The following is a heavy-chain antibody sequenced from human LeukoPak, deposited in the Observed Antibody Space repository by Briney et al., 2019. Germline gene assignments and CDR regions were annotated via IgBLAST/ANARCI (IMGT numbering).Heavy chain of an antibody. CDR1: GFTFSSYA. CDR3: AKSRGYYDSSGYWDY. J-gene: IGHJ4*02. CDR2: ISGSGGST. D-gene: IGHD3-22*01. Sequence: GGSLRLSCAASGFTFSSYAMSWVRQAPGKGLEWVSAISGSGGSTYYADSVKGRFTTSRDNSKNTLYLQMNSLRAEDTAVYYCAKSRGYYDSSGYWDYWGQGTLVTVSS. V-gene: IGHV3-23*01.